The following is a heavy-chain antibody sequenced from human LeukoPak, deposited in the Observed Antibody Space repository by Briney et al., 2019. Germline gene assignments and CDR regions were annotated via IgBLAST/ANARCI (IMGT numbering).Heavy chain of an antibody. Sequence: ASVKVSCKASGYTFTGYCMHWVRQAPGQGLEWMGKITPVVNTANYAQTFQGRVSIYADKSTTTVYMDLSGLRPDDTAVYYCARVNLRGSNYNWFDPWGQGTRVTVSS. CDR2: ITPVVNTA. D-gene: IGHD1-26*01. J-gene: IGHJ5*02. V-gene: IGHV1-46*01. CDR3: ARVNLRGSNYNWFDP. CDR1: GYTFTGYC.